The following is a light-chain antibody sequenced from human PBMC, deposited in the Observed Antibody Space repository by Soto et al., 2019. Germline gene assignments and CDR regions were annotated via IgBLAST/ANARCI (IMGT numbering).Light chain of an antibody. CDR1: QSISSW. Sequence: DIQMTQSPSTLSASVGDRVTITCRASQSISSWLAWYQQKPGKAPKLLIYKASSLESGVPSRFSGSGSGTKFTLTISSLQPDDFATYYCQQYNSYPVVFGQGTKVEIK. V-gene: IGKV1-5*03. J-gene: IGKJ1*01. CDR2: KAS. CDR3: QQYNSYPVV.